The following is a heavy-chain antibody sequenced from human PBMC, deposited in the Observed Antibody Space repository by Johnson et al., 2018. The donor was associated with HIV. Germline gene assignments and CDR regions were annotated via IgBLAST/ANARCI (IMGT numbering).Heavy chain of an antibody. CDR2: ITSSGSTL. CDR1: AFTFSSYW. J-gene: IGHJ3*02. Sequence: MQLVESGGGLVQPGGSLRLSCAASAFTFSSYWMSWVRQAPGKGLEWVSYITSSGSTLYYADSVKGRFTISRDNAKNSLSLQMNILTAEDTAVYYCARAPEVRGIDAFDIWGQGTMVTVS. V-gene: IGHV3-48*04. D-gene: IGHD3-10*01. CDR3: ARAPEVRGIDAFDI.